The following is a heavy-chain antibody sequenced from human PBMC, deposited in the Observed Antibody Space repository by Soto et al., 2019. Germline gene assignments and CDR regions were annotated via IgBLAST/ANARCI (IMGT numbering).Heavy chain of an antibody. CDR3: AKSKGSRYDFWSGPDY. D-gene: IGHD3-3*01. CDR2: IPYDGSNK. V-gene: IGHV3-30*18. J-gene: IGHJ4*02. Sequence: PGGSLRLSCAASGFTFSSYGMHWVRQAPGKGLEWVAVIPYDGSNKYYADSVKGRFTISRDNSKNTLYLQMNSLRAEDTAVYYCAKSKGSRYDFWSGPDYWGQGTLVTVSS. CDR1: GFTFSSYG.